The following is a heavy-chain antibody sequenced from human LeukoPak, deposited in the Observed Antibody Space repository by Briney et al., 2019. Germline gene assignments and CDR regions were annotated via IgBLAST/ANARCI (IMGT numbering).Heavy chain of an antibody. CDR2: IKQDGSQK. CDR1: GFSFSGIW. J-gene: IGHJ4*02. V-gene: IGHV3-7*01. D-gene: IGHD2-21*01. Sequence: PGGSLRLSCVASGFSFSGIWMNWVRQTPGKGLEWVANIKQDGSQKYYVESVKGRFTISIDTAKKSVRLQMNSLRVEDTAVYYCVRVGPEFLDFDYWGQGTLVTVSS. CDR3: VRVGPEFLDFDY.